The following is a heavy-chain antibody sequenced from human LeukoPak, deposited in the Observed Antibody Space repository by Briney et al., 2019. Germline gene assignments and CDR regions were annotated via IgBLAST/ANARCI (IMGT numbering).Heavy chain of an antibody. CDR2: ISNSGSTK. Sequence: GGSLRLSCAASGFTFSSYEMNWVRQGPGKGLEWVSYISNSGSTKYYADSVKGRFTVSRDNADNLLYLQMNSLRAEDTAVYYCAREGSFRSGSYADYWGQGTLVTVSS. D-gene: IGHD3-10*01. CDR3: AREGSFRSGSYADY. V-gene: IGHV3-48*03. CDR1: GFTFSSYE. J-gene: IGHJ4*02.